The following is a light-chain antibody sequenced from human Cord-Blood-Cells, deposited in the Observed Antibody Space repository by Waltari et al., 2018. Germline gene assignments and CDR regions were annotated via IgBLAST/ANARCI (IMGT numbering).Light chain of an antibody. CDR2: WAS. J-gene: IGKJ2*01. V-gene: IGKV4-1*01. CDR3: QQYYSTPYT. CDR1: QNVLYSSNNKNY. Sequence: DIVMTQSPDSLAVSLGERATINCKSSQNVLYSSNNKNYLAWYQQKPGQPPKLLIYWASTRESGVPDLFSGSGSVTDFTLTIISLQAEDVAVYYCQQYYSTPYTFGQGTKLEIK.